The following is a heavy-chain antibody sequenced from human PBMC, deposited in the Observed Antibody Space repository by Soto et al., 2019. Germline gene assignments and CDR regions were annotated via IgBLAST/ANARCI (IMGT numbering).Heavy chain of an antibody. CDR2: ISVDKGNT. J-gene: IGHJ6*01. CDR3: AVAVAVDYYYGMDV. CDR1: GYSFTSNG. V-gene: IGHV1-18*01. Sequence: ASVKVSCKASGYSFTSNGISWVRQAPGQGLEWMGWISVDKGNTNYAQKLQGRVTMTRDTSTSTVYMELRSLRSEDTAVYLCAVAVAVDYYYGMDVWGQGTTVTVSS. D-gene: IGHD6-19*01.